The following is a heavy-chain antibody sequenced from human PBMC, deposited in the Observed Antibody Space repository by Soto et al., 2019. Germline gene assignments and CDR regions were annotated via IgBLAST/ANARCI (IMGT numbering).Heavy chain of an antibody. D-gene: IGHD3-10*01. CDR1: GFTFSSYW. Sequence: EVQLVESGGGLVQPGGSLRLSCAASGFTFSSYWMHWAHQAPGKGLVWVSDINNDGSITRYADSVKGQFTISRDNAKNMVYLQMNSLRAEDTAVYYCVSTLIAGRNYWGQGTLVPVSS. V-gene: IGHV3-74*01. CDR3: VSTLIAGRNY. J-gene: IGHJ4*02. CDR2: INNDGSIT.